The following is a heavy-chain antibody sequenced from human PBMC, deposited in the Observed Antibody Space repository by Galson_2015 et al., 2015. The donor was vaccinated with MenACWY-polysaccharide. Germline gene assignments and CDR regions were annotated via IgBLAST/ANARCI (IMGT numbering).Heavy chain of an antibody. D-gene: IGHD6-25*01. J-gene: IGHJ4*02. CDR2: ISGSGAST. CDR3: ANPGLSTGRSSDVDY. CDR1: GFTFNSYT. Sequence: SLRLSCAASGFTFNSYTMSWVRQAPGKGLEWVSAISGSGASTYYADSVKGRFTISRDNSKSTLYLQVNSLGAEDTAVYYCANPGLSTGRSSDVDYWGQRTLVTVSS. V-gene: IGHV3-23*01.